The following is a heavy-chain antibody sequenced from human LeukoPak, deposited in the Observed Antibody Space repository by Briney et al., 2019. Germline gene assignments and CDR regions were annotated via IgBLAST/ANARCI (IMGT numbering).Heavy chain of an antibody. CDR3: ARAPYSGYDYQYNFDY. D-gene: IGHD5-12*01. CDR2: IGYDGSKY. J-gene: IGHJ4*02. CDR1: GFTFNNYG. Sequence: GSSLRLSCAASGFTFNNYGMSWVRQAPGKGLEWVAFIGYDGSKYYYADSVKGRFTISRDNPKNTLYLQINSLRAEDTAVYYCARAPYSGYDYQYNFDYWGQGTLVTVSS. V-gene: IGHV3-33*07.